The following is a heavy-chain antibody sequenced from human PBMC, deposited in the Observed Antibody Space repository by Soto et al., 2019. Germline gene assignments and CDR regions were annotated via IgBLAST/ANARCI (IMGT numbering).Heavy chain of an antibody. D-gene: IGHD3-22*01. V-gene: IGHV4-59*01. J-gene: IGHJ6*02. Sequence: QLQLQESGPGLVKPSETLSLICTVSGASITEYYWSWIRQSPGKGLEWIGYISYSGSTNYRPSLRSRVAMSVDTSRNQLSLKLSSVTAADSAVYYCARDRYSDTGNAWFYYNGMDVWGQGTTVTVSS. CDR1: GASITEYY. CDR2: ISYSGST. CDR3: ARDRYSDTGNAWFYYNGMDV.